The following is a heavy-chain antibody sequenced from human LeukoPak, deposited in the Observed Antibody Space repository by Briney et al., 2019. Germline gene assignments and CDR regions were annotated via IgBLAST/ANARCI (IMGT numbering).Heavy chain of an antibody. V-gene: IGHV3-74*01. Sequence: PGGSLRLSCVASGITLGNNWMHWVRPGPGKGLVWISRINSDGGGAIYADSVKGRFTVSRDNAKNTLYLQMNSLRAEDTAVYYCARDVPHNWFDTWGQGTLVTVSS. CDR3: ARDVPHNWFDT. CDR2: INSDGGGA. CDR1: GITLGNNW. J-gene: IGHJ5*02.